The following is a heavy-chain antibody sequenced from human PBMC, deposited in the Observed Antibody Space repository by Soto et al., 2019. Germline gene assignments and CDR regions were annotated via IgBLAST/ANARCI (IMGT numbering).Heavy chain of an antibody. D-gene: IGHD1-26*01. CDR1: GFSFSDYW. J-gene: IGHJ4*02. CDR2: IDTDGSTT. Sequence: EVQLVESGGGLVQPGGSLRLSCAASGFSFSDYWMHWVRQAPGKGLVWVSCIDTDGSTTTYADSVKGRFTISRDNVKNTLFLQMDSLRAEGTALYYFSRGGGFSGNYLGGQGTLVTVSS. CDR3: SRGGGFSGNYL. V-gene: IGHV3-74*01.